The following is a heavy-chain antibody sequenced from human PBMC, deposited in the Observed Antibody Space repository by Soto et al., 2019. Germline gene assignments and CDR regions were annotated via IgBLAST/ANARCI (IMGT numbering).Heavy chain of an antibody. CDR2: IYHSGTT. Sequence: QVQLQESGPGLVKPSETLSLTCTVSGGSISGHYWSWIRQSPGKGLEWIGYIYHSGTTNYNPSLKSRVTIRVSTYXNQFSLKLSSVTAVDTAVYYCARFGDYGFRCILDSWGQGTLVTVSS. D-gene: IGHD4-17*01. V-gene: IGHV4-59*11. CDR3: ARFGDYGFRCILDS. CDR1: GGSISGHY. J-gene: IGHJ4*02.